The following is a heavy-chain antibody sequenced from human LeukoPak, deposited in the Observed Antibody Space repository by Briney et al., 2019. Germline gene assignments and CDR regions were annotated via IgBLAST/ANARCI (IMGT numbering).Heavy chain of an antibody. J-gene: IGHJ4*02. CDR3: ARSRILTVYSWAGFDGPFDY. D-gene: IGHD3-9*01. CDR2: IIPIFGTA. V-gene: IGHV1-69*13. CDR1: GGTFSSYA. Sequence: SVTVSCMASGGTFSSYAISWVRQTPGQGLEWMGGIIPIFGTANYAQKFQGRVTITADESTSTAYMELSSLRSEDTAVYYCARSRILTVYSWAGFDGPFDYWGQGTLDTVSS.